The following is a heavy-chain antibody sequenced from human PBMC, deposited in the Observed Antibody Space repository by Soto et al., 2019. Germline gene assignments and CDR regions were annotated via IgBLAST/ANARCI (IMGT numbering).Heavy chain of an antibody. V-gene: IGHV3-30*18. Sequence: SGFTFSSSGMHWVRQAPGKGLEWVAVISYDGSNKYYADSVKGRFTISRDNSKNTLYLQMNSLRAEDTAVYYCAKDWWTTGTTFAFDIWGQGTMVTVSS. J-gene: IGHJ3*02. D-gene: IGHD1-1*01. CDR2: ISYDGSNK. CDR1: GFTFSSSG. CDR3: AKDWWTTGTTFAFDI.